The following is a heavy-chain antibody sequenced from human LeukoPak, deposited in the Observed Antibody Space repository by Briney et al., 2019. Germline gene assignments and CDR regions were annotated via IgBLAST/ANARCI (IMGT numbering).Heavy chain of an antibody. CDR1: GLTFDDFT. J-gene: IGHJ4*02. Sequence: GRSLRLSCAASGLTFDDFTMHWVRQVPGTGLEWVSGISWNSEAIDYADSVKGRFTISRDNAKNSLYLQMNSLRAEDTAVYYCARDGGDYDSSGYYAYWGQGTLVTVSS. D-gene: IGHD3-22*01. CDR3: ARDGGDYDSSGYYAY. CDR2: ISWNSEAI. V-gene: IGHV3-9*01.